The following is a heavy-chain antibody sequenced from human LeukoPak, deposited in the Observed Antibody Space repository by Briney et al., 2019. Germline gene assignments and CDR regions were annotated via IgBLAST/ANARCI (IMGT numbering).Heavy chain of an antibody. Sequence: SGTLSLTCTVSGGSISSYYWSWIRKPPGKGLEWIGYIYNSESTNYNPSLKSRVTISGDTSRNQVSLKLRSVTAADTAVYYCAEIRERTGTTFDSRGQGTLVTVSS. V-gene: IGHV4-59*08. CDR2: IYNSEST. CDR3: AEIRERTGTTFDS. D-gene: IGHD1-1*01. J-gene: IGHJ4*02. CDR1: GGSISSYY.